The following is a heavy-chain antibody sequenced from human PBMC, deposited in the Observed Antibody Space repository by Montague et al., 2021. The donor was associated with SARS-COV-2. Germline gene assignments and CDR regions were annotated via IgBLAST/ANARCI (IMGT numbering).Heavy chain of an antibody. D-gene: IGHD3-9*01. Sequence: SLRLSCAASGFTFSSYGMHWVRQAPGKGLEWVAVIWYDGSNKYYADSVKGRFTISRDNSKNTLYLQMNSLRAEDTAVHYCARSLSYYYGMDVWGQGTTVTVSS. CDR2: IWYDGSNK. V-gene: IGHV3-33*01. CDR1: GFTFSSYG. CDR3: ARSLSYYYGMDV. J-gene: IGHJ6*02.